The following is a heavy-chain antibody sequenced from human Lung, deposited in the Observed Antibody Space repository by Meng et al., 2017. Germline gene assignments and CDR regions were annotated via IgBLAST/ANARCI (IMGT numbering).Heavy chain of an antibody. CDR3: ARDEDISAAGKLFGDY. CDR2: INPKSGDT. V-gene: IGHV1-2*06. J-gene: IGHJ4*02. Sequence: QGQVVESGAEVRKPGASVKVSCKPSGYNFTDYYLHWVGRAPGQGLEWMGRINPKSGDTHYAQKFQGRVTMTGDTSISTAYMELSGLRSDDTAMYYCARDEDISAAGKLFGDYWGQGTLVTVSS. CDR1: GYNFTDYY. D-gene: IGHD6-25*01.